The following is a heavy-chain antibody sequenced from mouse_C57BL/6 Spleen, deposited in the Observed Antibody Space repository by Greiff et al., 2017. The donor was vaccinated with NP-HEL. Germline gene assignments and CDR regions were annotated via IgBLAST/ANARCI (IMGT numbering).Heavy chain of an antibody. J-gene: IGHJ1*03. CDR2: IDPSDSET. Sequence: QVQLQQPGAELVRPGSSVKLSCKASGYTFTSYWMHWVKQRPIQGLEWIGNIDPSDSETHYNQKFKDKATLTVDKSSSTAYMQLSSLTSEDSAVYYCAQQNPYYGSSYWYFDVWGTGTTVTVSS. V-gene: IGHV1-52*01. CDR3: AQQNPYYGSSYWYFDV. CDR1: GYTFTSYW. D-gene: IGHD1-1*01.